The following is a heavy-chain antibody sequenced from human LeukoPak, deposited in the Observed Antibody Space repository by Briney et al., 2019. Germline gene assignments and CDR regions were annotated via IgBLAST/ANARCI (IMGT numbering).Heavy chain of an antibody. J-gene: IGHJ6*03. V-gene: IGHV3-53*01. CDR1: GFTVSSNY. Sequence: GGSLRLSCAASGFTVSSNYMSWVRQAPGKGLEWVSVIYSGGSTYYADSVKGRFTISRDNAKNTLYLQMNSLRAEDTAVYYCAKDRAPNYYYYYYMDVWGQGTLVTVSS. CDR3: AKDRAPNYYYYYYMDV. CDR2: IYSGGST.